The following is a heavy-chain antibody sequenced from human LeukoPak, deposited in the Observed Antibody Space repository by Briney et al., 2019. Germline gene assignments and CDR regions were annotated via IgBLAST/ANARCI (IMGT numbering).Heavy chain of an antibody. J-gene: IGHJ4*02. CDR2: ISWDGGST. CDR1: GFTFDDYA. CDR3: AKDRLRFLIPHD. D-gene: IGHD3-3*01. V-gene: IGHV3-43D*03. Sequence: GGSLRLSCAASGFTFDDYAMHWVRQAPGKGLEWVSLISWDGGSTYYADSVKGRFTISRDNSKNSLYLQMNSLRAEDTALYYCAKDRLRFLIPHDWGQGTLVTVSS.